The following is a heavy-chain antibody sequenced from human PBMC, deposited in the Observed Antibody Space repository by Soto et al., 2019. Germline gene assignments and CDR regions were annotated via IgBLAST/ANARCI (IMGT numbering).Heavy chain of an antibody. J-gene: IGHJ6*02. CDR3: AKVLAVAVAYYYGMDV. V-gene: IGHV3-48*02. Sequence: GGSLRLSCVASGYTLSDYSMNWVRQAPGKGLEWVSYFGTSRKYIYYADSVRGRFTISRDDAKNSLYLQLNSLRDEDTAKYYCAKVLAVAVAYYYGMDVWGLGTTVTVSS. CDR2: FGTSRKYI. CDR1: GYTLSDYS. D-gene: IGHD6-19*01.